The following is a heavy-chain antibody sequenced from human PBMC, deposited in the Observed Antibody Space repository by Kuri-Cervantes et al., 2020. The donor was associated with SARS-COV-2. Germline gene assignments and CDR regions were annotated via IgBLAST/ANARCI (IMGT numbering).Heavy chain of an antibody. J-gene: IGHJ4*02. V-gene: IGHV3-30*04. CDR1: GFTFSSYA. CDR3: AKDQHGTVVVVAAIDY. CDR2: ISYDGSNK. Sequence: GESLKISCAASGFTFSSYAMHWVRQAPGKGLEWVALISYDGSNKYYADSVKGRFTISRDNSKNTLYLQMNSLRAEDTAVYYCAKDQHGTVVVVAAIDYWGQGTLVTVSS. D-gene: IGHD2-15*01.